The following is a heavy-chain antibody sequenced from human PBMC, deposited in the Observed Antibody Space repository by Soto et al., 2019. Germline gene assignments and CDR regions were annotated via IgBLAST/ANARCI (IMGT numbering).Heavy chain of an antibody. CDR1: GFTFSSFG. V-gene: IGHV1-18*01. D-gene: IGHD3-3*01. Sequence: QVLLVQSGAEVRKPGASVKLSCQGSGFTFSSFGFSWVRQAPGQGLEWMGWINAFNGKTNVAKMFQGRVTMTTATSTSTAYMDLRSLSSDDTAMYYCARDDEFWSGYLLHWGQGTLVTVSS. CDR2: INAFNGKT. J-gene: IGHJ4*02. CDR3: ARDDEFWSGYLLH.